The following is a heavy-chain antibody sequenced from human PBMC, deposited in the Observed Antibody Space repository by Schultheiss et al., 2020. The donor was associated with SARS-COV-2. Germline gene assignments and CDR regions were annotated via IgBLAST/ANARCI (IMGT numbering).Heavy chain of an antibody. D-gene: IGHD4-17*01. CDR2: IWYDGSNK. J-gene: IGHJ2*01. Sequence: GGSLRLSCAASGFTFSWYAMHWVRQAPGKGLEWVAVIWYDGSNKYYADSVKGRFTISRDNSKTTLYLQMNSLRAEDTAVYYCARDQATTGDWYFALWGRGTLVTVSS. V-gene: IGHV3-33*08. CDR1: GFTFSWYA. CDR3: ARDQATTGDWYFAL.